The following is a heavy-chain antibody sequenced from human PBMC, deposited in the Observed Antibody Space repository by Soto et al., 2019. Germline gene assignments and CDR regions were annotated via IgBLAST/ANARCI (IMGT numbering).Heavy chain of an antibody. Sequence: QLQLQESGPGLVKPAETLSLTCTVSGGSISSSDYWWGWIRQPPGKGLEWIGSIYYTGSTYYNPSLKGRVIISVDTSKNQFSLRLSSVTAADPAVYYCARQIGRGSWSLDHWGQGTLVTVSS. CDR2: IYYTGST. J-gene: IGHJ4*02. V-gene: IGHV4-39*01. CDR3: ARQIGRGSWSLDH. D-gene: IGHD6-13*01. CDR1: GGSISSSDYW.